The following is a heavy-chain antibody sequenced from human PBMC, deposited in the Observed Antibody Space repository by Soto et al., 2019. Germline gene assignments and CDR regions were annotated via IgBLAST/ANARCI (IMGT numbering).Heavy chain of an antibody. CDR2: ISSSGDST. D-gene: IGHD1-7*01. J-gene: IGHJ4*02. V-gene: IGHV3-11*05. CDR1: GFTFSDYY. Sequence: QVQVVESGGGLVKPGGSLRLSCAASGFTFSDYYMSWIRQAPGKGLEWVSFISSSGDSTKYADSVKGRFTISRDNAKNSLYLQSNSLGAEDTAVYYCARGGVKGTTSRGQVYNWGQGTLVTVSS. CDR3: ARGGVKGTTSRGQVYN.